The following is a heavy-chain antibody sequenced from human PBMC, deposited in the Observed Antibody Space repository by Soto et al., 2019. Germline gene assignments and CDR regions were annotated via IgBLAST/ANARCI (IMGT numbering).Heavy chain of an antibody. CDR2: IKNDGSGA. CDR1: GFTFSSYW. CDR3: AKNPGYYYDSTGYHFDY. V-gene: IGHV3-74*01. Sequence: GGSLRLSCAASGFTFSSYWMHWVRQAPGKGLVWVSRIKNDGSGAIYADSVKGRFTISRDNSKNTLYLQMNSLRAEDTAVYYCAKNPGYYYDSTGYHFDYWGQGTLVTVS. J-gene: IGHJ4*02. D-gene: IGHD3-22*01.